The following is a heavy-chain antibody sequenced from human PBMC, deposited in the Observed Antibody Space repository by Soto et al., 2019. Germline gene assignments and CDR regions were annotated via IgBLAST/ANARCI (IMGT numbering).Heavy chain of an antibody. CDR3: ARDVAAVAGFPLGAFDI. D-gene: IGHD6-19*01. J-gene: IGHJ3*02. CDR1: GGTFSSYA. Sequence: GASVKVSCKASGGTFSSYAISWVRQAPGQGLEWMGGIIPIFGTANYAQKFQGRVTITADESTSTAYMELSSLRSEDTAVYYCARDVAAVAGFPLGAFDIWGQGTMVTVS. CDR2: IIPIFGTA. V-gene: IGHV1-69*13.